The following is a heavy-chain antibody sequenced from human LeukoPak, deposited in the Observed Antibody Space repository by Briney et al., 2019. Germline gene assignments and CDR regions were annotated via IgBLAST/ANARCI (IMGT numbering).Heavy chain of an antibody. Sequence: GGSLRLSCVASGFTFSDYSMNWVRQPPGKGLEWVSNISSGSTSIYYADSVKGRFTISRDNAKKSLHLQMNSLRAEDTAVYYCARDQYSRIDYWGQGTLVTVSS. J-gene: IGHJ4*02. CDR1: GFTFSDYS. D-gene: IGHD6-13*01. CDR3: ARDQYSRIDY. V-gene: IGHV3-48*04. CDR2: ISSGSTSI.